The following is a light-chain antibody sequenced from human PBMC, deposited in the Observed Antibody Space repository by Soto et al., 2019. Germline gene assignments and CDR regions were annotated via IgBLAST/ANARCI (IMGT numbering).Light chain of an antibody. Sequence: EIVMTQSPATLSVSPGDRATLSCRASQSVGNDLAWYQQKPGQAPRLLIYDASTRATGIPARFSGSGSGTEFTLTISSLLSEDFAVYSCQQYNNWPLTFXGGTKVDIK. CDR3: QQYNNWPLT. CDR2: DAS. V-gene: IGKV3D-15*01. CDR1: QSVGND. J-gene: IGKJ4*01.